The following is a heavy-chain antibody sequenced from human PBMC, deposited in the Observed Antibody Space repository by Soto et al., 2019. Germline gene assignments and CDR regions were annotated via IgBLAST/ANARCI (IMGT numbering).Heavy chain of an antibody. CDR1: GVTFSDYY. V-gene: IGHV3-11*06. CDR3: ARESEKGTTWFDP. J-gene: IGHJ5*02. CDR2: ISGTSVYT. D-gene: IGHD1-1*01. Sequence: QVQLVESGGGLVKPGGSLRLSCAVSGVTFSDYYMSWIRQAPGKGLEWVSYISGTSVYTNYADSVKGRFTISRDNAKNSVYLQMISLIAEDTAVYYCARESEKGTTWFDPWGQGTLVIVSS.